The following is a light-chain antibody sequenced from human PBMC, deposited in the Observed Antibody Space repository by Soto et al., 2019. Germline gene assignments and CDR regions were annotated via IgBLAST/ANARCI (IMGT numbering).Light chain of an antibody. J-gene: IGKJ3*01. V-gene: IGKV3-20*01. Sequence: EIVLTQSPGTLSLSPGERATLSCRASQTVTSSYLAWYQQKPGQAPRLLIYGASTRATGIPDGISGRGSGPDFTLNLSRLEPEDFAVYYCQQYGGSSLFTFGPGTRVDIK. CDR2: GAS. CDR1: QTVTSSY. CDR3: QQYGGSSLFT.